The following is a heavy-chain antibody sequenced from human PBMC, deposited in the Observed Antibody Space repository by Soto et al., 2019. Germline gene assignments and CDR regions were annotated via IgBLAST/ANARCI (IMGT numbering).Heavy chain of an antibody. V-gene: IGHV4-39*01. D-gene: IGHD6-13*01. CDR2: IYYSGST. Sequence: PSETLSLTCTVSGGSISSSSYYWGWIRQPPGKGLEWIGSIYYSGSTYYNPSLKSRVTISVDTSKNQFSLKLSSVTAADTAVYYCARTLFDSSSENWFDPWGQGTLVTSPQ. CDR3: ARTLFDSSSENWFDP. CDR1: GGSISSSSYY. J-gene: IGHJ5*02.